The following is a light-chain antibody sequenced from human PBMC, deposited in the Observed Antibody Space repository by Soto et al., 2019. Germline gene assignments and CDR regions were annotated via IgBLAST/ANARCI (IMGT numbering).Light chain of an antibody. J-gene: IGKJ5*01. CDR3: QQTYSNPIT. CDR1: QSISTY. V-gene: IGKV1-39*01. CDR2: AAS. Sequence: DLQMTQYPSSLSASVGDRVTLTCRASQSISTYLNWYQQKPGKAPNLLIYAASNLQSGVPSRFSGSGSGTDFTLTISSLQAEDFATYYCQQTYSNPITFGQGTRLEIK.